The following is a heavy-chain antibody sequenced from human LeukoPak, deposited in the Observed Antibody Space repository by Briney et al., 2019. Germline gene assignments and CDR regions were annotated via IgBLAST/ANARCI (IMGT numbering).Heavy chain of an antibody. D-gene: IGHD3-22*01. J-gene: IGHJ3*02. CDR1: GVSISSSLYY. CDR3: AREDYNDISPDAFDI. Sequence: PSETLSLTCTVSGVSISSSLYYWGWFRRPPGKGLEWVGTVYYDGNTYRNPHLRSRVSLSVDTSTNQLSLKLRSVTAADTAVSYCAREDYNDISPDAFDIWGQGTMVAVSS. CDR2: VYYDGNT. V-gene: IGHV4-39*07.